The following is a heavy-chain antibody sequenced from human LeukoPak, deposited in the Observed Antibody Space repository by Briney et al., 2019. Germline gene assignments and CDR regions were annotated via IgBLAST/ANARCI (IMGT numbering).Heavy chain of an antibody. CDR3: ARRSQLRYFDWLLYPGGAFDI. J-gene: IGHJ3*02. Sequence: SETLSLTSAVYGGSFSGYYWSWIRQPPGKGLEWIGEINHSGSTNYNPSLKSRVTISVDTSKNQFSLKLSSVTAADTAVYYCARRSQLRYFDWLLYPGGAFDIWGQGTMVTVSS. D-gene: IGHD3-9*01. CDR2: INHSGST. CDR1: GGSFSGYY. V-gene: IGHV4-34*01.